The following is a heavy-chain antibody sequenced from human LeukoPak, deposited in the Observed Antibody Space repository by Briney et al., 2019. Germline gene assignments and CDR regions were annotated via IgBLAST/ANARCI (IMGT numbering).Heavy chain of an antibody. CDR1: GFTFSSYS. J-gene: IGHJ4*02. CDR3: ARDQVYSSGWYRAWVYFDY. Sequence: PGGSLRLSCAASGFTFSSYSMNWVRQAPGKGLEWVSSISGSSYIYYADSVKGRFTISRDNAKNSLYLQMNSLRAEDTAVYYCARDQVYSSGWYRAWVYFDYWGQGTLVTVSS. CDR2: ISGSSYI. V-gene: IGHV3-21*01. D-gene: IGHD6-19*01.